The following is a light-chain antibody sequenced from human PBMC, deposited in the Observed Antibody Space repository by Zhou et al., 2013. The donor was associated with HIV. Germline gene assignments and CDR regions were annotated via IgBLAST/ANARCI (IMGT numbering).Light chain of an antibody. V-gene: IGKV3-20*01. CDR3: QQYANSPQT. CDR2: GAS. J-gene: IGKJ2*01. Sequence: EIVLTQSPGTLSLSPGERATLSCRASQSVTSNFLAWYQQKPGQAPRLLIYGASNRATGIPDKFSGSGSGTDFTLTISRLEPEDFAVYYCQQYANSPQTFGQGTKVEIK. CDR1: QSVTSNF.